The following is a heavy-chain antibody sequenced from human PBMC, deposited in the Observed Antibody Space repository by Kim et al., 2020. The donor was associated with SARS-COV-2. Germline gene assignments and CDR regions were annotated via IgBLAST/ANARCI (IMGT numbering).Heavy chain of an antibody. J-gene: IGHJ3*02. D-gene: IGHD3-10*01. V-gene: IGHV5-51*01. CDR1: GYNFADYW. CDR2: IYPDDSNT. Sequence: GESLKISCKGSGYNFADYWIGWVRQMPGKGLEWMGIIYPDDSNTKYSPSFQGQVTISADKSITTAYLQWRSLKASDTAIYYCSTGSYFKSFDIWGQGTMV. CDR3: STGSYFKSFDI.